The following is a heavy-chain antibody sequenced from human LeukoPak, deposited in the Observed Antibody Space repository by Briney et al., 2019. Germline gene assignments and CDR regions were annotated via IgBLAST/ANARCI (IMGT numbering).Heavy chain of an antibody. CDR1: GYTFTSYG. Sequence: ASVKVSCKASGYTFTSYGISWVRHAPGQGLEWMGWISAYNGNTNYAQKLQGRVTMTTDTSTSTAYMELRSLRSDDTAVYYCARGGYYGATASGDDAFDIWGQGTMVTVSS. J-gene: IGHJ3*02. CDR2: ISAYNGNT. V-gene: IGHV1-18*01. CDR3: ARGGYYGATASGDDAFDI. D-gene: IGHD4-17*01.